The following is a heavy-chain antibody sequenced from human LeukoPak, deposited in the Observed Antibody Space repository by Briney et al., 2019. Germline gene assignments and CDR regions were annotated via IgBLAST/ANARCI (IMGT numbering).Heavy chain of an antibody. V-gene: IGHV4-39*01. D-gene: IGHD5-18*01. CDR3: ARLRGHSYGAPGY. J-gene: IGHJ4*02. CDR1: GGSIIISAYY. CDR2: IYYSGNT. Sequence: SETLSLTCTVSGGSIIISAYYWAWIRQPPGKGLEWLGSIYYSGNTYYNPSLRSRVAMSVDTSRNQFSLKLSSVTAADTAVYYCARLRGHSYGAPGYWGQGALVSVSS.